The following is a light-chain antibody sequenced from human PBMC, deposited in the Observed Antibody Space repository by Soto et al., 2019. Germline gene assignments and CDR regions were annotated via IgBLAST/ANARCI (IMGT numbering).Light chain of an antibody. J-gene: IGLJ1*01. CDR1: SSDVGGYNY. V-gene: IGLV2-14*03. CDR3: SSYTSSSTLEV. Sequence: QSALTQPASVSGSPGQLITISCTGTSSDVGGYNYVSWYQHHPGKAPKLMIYDVSNRPSGVSNRFSGSKSGNTASLTISGLQAEDEADYYCSSYTSSSTLEVFGTGTKLTVL. CDR2: DVS.